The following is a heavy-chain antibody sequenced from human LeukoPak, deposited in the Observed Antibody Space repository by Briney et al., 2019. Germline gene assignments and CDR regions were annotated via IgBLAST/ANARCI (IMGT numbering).Heavy chain of an antibody. CDR3: AILGINKDYYDSRGYKPYYYFDS. Sequence: ASVKVSCKASGYTFTSYAMNWVRQAPGQGLEWMGWINTNTGNPTYAQGFTGRFVFSLDTSVSTTYLQISSLKAADTAVYYCAILGINKDYYDSRGYKPYYYFDSWGQGTLVTVSS. CDR1: GYTFTSYA. V-gene: IGHV7-4-1*02. D-gene: IGHD3-22*01. CDR2: INTNTGNP. J-gene: IGHJ4*02.